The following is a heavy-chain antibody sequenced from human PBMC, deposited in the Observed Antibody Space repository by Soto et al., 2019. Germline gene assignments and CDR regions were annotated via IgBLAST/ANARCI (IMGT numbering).Heavy chain of an antibody. V-gene: IGHV1-2*04. Sequence: QVQLVQSGAEVKKPGASVKVSCKASGYTFTGYYMHWVRQAPGQGLEWMGWINPNSGGTNYAQKFQGWVTMTRDTTISTAYMELSRLRSDDTAVYHCARDTSRYCSGGSCNAFDIWGQGTMVTVSS. CDR2: INPNSGGT. CDR1: GYTFTGYY. CDR3: ARDTSRYCSGGSCNAFDI. J-gene: IGHJ3*02. D-gene: IGHD2-15*01.